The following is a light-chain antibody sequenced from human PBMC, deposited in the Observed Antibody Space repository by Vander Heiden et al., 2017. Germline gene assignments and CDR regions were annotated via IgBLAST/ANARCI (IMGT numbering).Light chain of an antibody. CDR1: QSISSY. CDR2: AAS. CDR3: PQCYRTQPRT. J-gene: IGKJ5*01. V-gene: IGKV1-39*01. Sequence: DIQMTQSPSSLSASVGDRVTITCRASQSISSYLNWYQQKPGKAPKLLIYAASSWHMAPPSRPPARPPGPYFTLTIRRRQPEAFTPYYCPQCYRTQPRTFGQGTRLELK.